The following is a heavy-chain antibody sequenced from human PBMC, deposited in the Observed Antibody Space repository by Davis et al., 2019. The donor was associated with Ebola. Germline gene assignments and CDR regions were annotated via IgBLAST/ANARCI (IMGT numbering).Heavy chain of an antibody. CDR3: AKDGVGYDFWSGFFDY. D-gene: IGHD3-3*01. CDR2: ISYDGSNK. Sequence: GGSLRLSCAASGFTFSTYTMTWVRQAPGKGLEWVAVISYDGSNKYYADSVKGRFTISRDNSKNTLYLQMNSLRAEDTAVYYCAKDGVGYDFWSGFFDYWGQGTLVTVSS. CDR1: GFTFSTYT. V-gene: IGHV3-30*18. J-gene: IGHJ4*02.